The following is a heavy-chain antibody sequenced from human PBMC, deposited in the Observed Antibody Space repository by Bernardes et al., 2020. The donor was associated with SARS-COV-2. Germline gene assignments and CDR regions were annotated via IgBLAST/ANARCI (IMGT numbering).Heavy chain of an antibody. J-gene: IGHJ4*02. CDR2: IIPIFGTA. V-gene: IGHV1-69*13. CDR3: GSGYSSSWNGDY. CDR1: GGTFSSYA. Sequence: SVKVSCKASGGTFSSYAISWVRQAPGQGLEWMGRIIPIFGTANYAQKFQGRVTITADESTNTAYMELSSLRSEDTAVYYCGSGYSSSWNGDYWGQGTLVTVSS. D-gene: IGHD6-13*01.